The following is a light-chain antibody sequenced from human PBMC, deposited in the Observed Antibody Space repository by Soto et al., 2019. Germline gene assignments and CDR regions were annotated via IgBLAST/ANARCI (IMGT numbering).Light chain of an antibody. J-gene: IGLJ3*02. CDR2: DVS. CDR1: SSDVGGYNY. Sequence: QSVLTQPRSVSGSPGQSVTISCTGTSSDVGGYNYVSWYQQHPGKAPKLMIYDVSKRPSGVPDRFSGSKSGNTASLTISGLQAEDEADYYCCSYAGSYTPWVFGGGTKRPS. V-gene: IGLV2-11*01. CDR3: CSYAGSYTPWV.